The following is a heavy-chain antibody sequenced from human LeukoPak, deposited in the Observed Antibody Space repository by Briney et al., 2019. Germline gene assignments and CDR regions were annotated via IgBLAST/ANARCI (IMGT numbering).Heavy chain of an antibody. CDR3: ARGMNTQWGLAFDI. Sequence: PGGSLRLSCAASGFSLSNYAMSWVRQGPGKGPEWVSALSGGGGTTYYADSVKGRFSISRDNAKNTVYLQMNSLRAEDTAVYYCARGMNTQWGLAFDIWGQGTMVTVSS. CDR2: LSGGGGTT. V-gene: IGHV3-23*01. D-gene: IGHD1-26*01. J-gene: IGHJ3*02. CDR1: GFSLSNYA.